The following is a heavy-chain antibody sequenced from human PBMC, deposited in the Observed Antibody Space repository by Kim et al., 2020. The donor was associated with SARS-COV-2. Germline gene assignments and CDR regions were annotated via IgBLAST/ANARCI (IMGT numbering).Heavy chain of an antibody. J-gene: IGHJ2*01. D-gene: IGHD6-13*01. CDR3: ASVPENGNSAAYVVV. CDR2: INPTSSTI. CDR1: GFTFSSYS. Sequence: GGSLRLSCAASGFTFSSYSMNWVRQAPGEGLEFVSSINPTSSTIYYAASVRGRFTISRDNAKNSLYLQMNSLRDEDTAVYYCASVPENGNSAAYVVVGGR. V-gene: IGHV3-48*02.